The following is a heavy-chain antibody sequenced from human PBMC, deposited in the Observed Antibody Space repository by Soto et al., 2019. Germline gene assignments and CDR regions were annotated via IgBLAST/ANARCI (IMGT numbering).Heavy chain of an antibody. J-gene: IGHJ4*02. V-gene: IGHV3-7*01. CDR1: GVTLSSYW. CDR3: ARDCSGGICYGYYFDY. CDR2: IKRDGSEK. Sequence: EVQLVESGGGLVQPGGSLSLSCATSGVTLSSYWMSWVRQAPGKGLEWVANIKRDGSEKYYVDSVQGRFTISRDNAKNSLYLQMNSLRAEDTALYYCARDCSGGICYGYYFDYWGQGTLVTVSS. D-gene: IGHD2-15*01.